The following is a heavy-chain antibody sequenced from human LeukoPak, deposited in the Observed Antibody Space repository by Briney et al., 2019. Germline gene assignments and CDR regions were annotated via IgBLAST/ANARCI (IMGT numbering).Heavy chain of an antibody. Sequence: SETLSLTCTVSGGSISSYYWSWIRQPAGKGLEWIGRIYTSGSTNYNPSLKSRVTMSVDTSKNQFSLKLSSVTAADTAVYYCARVGYDFWSGYYSRLGIDYWGQGTLVTVSS. J-gene: IGHJ4*02. CDR2: IYTSGST. CDR3: ARVGYDFWSGYYSRLGIDY. D-gene: IGHD3-3*01. CDR1: GGSISSYY. V-gene: IGHV4-4*07.